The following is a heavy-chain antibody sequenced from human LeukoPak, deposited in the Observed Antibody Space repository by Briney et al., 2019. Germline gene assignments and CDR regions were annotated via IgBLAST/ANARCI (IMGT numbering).Heavy chain of an antibody. V-gene: IGHV4-4*02. CDR1: GGSITSVNL. J-gene: IGHJ4*02. CDR2: MYLSGTT. Sequence: PSETLSLTCAVSGGSITSVNLWAWVRQPPGKGLAWVGEMYLSGTTTCNPSLRGRATISLDRSKNQVSLRLNSVTAADTALYYCAGLVGRYSNGMYYYFDYWGQGILVTVSS. D-gene: IGHD1-26*01. CDR3: AGLVGRYSNGMYYYFDY.